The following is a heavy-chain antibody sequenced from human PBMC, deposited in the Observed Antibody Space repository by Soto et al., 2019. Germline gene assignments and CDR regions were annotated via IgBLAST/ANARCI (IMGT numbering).Heavy chain of an antibody. CDR3: AKVSLGATTITDYYYYGMDV. CDR1: GFTFSSYA. J-gene: IGHJ6*02. V-gene: IGHV3-23*01. Sequence: GGSLRLSCAASGFTFSSYAMSWVRQAPGKGLEWVSAISGGGGSTYYADSVKGRVTISRDNSKNTLYLQMNSLRAEDTAVYYCAKVSLGATTITDYYYYGMDVWGQGTTVTVSS. D-gene: IGHD1-26*01. CDR2: ISGGGGST.